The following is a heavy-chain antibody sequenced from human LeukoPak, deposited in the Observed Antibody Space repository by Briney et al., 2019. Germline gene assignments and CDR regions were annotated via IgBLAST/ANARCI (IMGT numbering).Heavy chain of an antibody. CDR2: SHYSATT. CDR3: ARGTPYNR. V-gene: IGHV4-39*07. J-gene: IGHJ5*02. D-gene: IGHD4-11*01. CDR1: RASIDSGLYY. Sequence: SETLSLTCTVSRASIDSGLYYGGWIRQPRGKGLEWIGRSHYSATTYHNQSLKTRVTTSIDTSNNQFSLKLSSVPAADTAVYYCARGTPYNRSGQRTLVTV.